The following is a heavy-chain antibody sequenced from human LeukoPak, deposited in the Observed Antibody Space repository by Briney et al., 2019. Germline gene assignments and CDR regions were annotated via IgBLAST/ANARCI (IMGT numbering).Heavy chain of an antibody. CDR1: GFTFGDYG. D-gene: IGHD2-2*01. CDR2: IQSRTYGGAT. J-gene: IGHJ4*02. V-gene: IGHV3-49*04. Sequence: GGSLRLSCTASGFTFGDYGMSWVRQAPGKGLEWVGFIQSRTYGGATQYAASVKGRFTISRDDSKSIAFLQMNSLKTEGTAVYYCTASDHLYCSSISCHFDYWGQGTLVTVSS. CDR3: TASDHLYCSSISCHFDY.